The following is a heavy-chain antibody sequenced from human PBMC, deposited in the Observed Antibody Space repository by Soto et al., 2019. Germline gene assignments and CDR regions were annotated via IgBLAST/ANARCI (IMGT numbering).Heavy chain of an antibody. CDR3: ARGRGYCGGTNCYLDY. D-gene: IGHD2-21*01. J-gene: IGHJ4*02. CDR1: GFSFSSHS. CDR2: ISSSGSTI. V-gene: IGHV3-48*02. Sequence: GGSLRLSCPASGFSFSSHSMKWVRQAPGKGLEWVSYISSSGSTIYYADSVKGRFTISRDNAKNSLYLQMNSLRDDDTAVYYCARGRGYCGGTNCYLDYWGQGA.